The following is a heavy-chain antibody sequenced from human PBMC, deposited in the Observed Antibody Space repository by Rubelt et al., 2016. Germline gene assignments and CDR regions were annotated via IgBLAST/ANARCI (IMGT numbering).Heavy chain of an antibody. J-gene: IGHJ4*02. D-gene: IGHD5-24*01. V-gene: IGHV1-18*01. CDR3: ARGRDDYGDY. CDR2: IRAYNGNK. Sequence: QVQLVQSGAEVKKPGASVKVSCKASGYTFTSYGISWVRQAPGQGLAWMGWIRAYNGNKKYAQKIQGRVTRTTVTSTRAAYMELRSLRSDDTAVYYCARGRDDYGDYWGQGTLVTVSS. CDR1: GYTFTSYG.